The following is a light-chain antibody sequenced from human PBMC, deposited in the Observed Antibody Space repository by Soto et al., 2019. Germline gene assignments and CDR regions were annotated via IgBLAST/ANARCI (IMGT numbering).Light chain of an antibody. Sequence: DIVMTQSPDSLAVSLGERATINCKSSQSVLYSSNNKNYLAWYQQKPGQPPKLLIYWASTRESGVPDRFSGTGSGTDFTPNISSLQAEDVAVYYCQQYYSTPPTFGQGTKVEIK. CDR1: QSVLYSSNNKNY. CDR3: QQYYSTPPT. CDR2: WAS. V-gene: IGKV4-1*01. J-gene: IGKJ1*01.